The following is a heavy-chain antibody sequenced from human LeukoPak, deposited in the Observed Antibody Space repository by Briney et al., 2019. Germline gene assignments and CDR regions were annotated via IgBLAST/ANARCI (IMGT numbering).Heavy chain of an antibody. CDR3: ARPAGTGDSGYYYYYMDV. D-gene: IGHD6-19*01. J-gene: IGHJ6*03. CDR2: IYPGDSDT. V-gene: IGHV5-51*03. CDR1: GYSFTSYW. Sequence: GESLEISCKGSGYSFTSYWIGWVRQMPGKGLEWMGIIYPGDSDTRYSPSFQGQVTISADKSISTAYLQWSSLKASDTAMYYCARPAGTGDSGYYYYYMDVWGKGTTVTVSS.